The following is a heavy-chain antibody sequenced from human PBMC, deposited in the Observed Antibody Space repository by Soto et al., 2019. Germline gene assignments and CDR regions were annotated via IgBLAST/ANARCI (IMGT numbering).Heavy chain of an antibody. Sequence: QVQLVQSGAEVKKPGASVKISCKASGYTFIHYYIHWVRQAPGQGLEWMAIINPNGGSTNYAQTFQGRVTVTSDTSTTTVSMELNSLESDDTAVYFCARSLLQGDFWGQGTLVTVSS. V-gene: IGHV1-46*01. CDR3: ARSLLQGDF. CDR1: GYTFIHYY. J-gene: IGHJ4*02. CDR2: INPNGGST. D-gene: IGHD2-21*01.